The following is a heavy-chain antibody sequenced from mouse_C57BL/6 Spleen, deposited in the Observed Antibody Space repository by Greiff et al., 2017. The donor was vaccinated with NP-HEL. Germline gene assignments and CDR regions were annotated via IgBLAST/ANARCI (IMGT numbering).Heavy chain of an antibody. D-gene: IGHD3-2*02. J-gene: IGHJ2*01. CDR3: ARPSLGYVGYFDY. V-gene: IGHV5-17*01. Sequence: EVQRVESGGGLVKPGGSLKLSCAASGFTFSDYGMHWVRQAPEKGLEWVAYISSGSSTIYYADTVKGRFTISRDNAKNTLFLQMTSLRSEDTAMYYCARPSLGYVGYFDYWGQGTTLTVSS. CDR2: ISSGSSTI. CDR1: GFTFSDYG.